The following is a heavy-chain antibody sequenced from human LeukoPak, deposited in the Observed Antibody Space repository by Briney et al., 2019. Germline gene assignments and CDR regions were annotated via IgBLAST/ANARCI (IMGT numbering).Heavy chain of an antibody. CDR1: GLTFSGYA. CDR2: INGSGVST. CDR3: ASQYIEVNYYYHMDV. J-gene: IGHJ6*03. Sequence: GGSLRLPCAASGLTFSGYAMAWVRQAPGKGLEWVSTINGSGVSTYYGDSVKGRFTISRDNSKNTLYLQMNSLRVEDTAVYYCASQYIEVNYYYHMDVWGTGTTVIVSS. V-gene: IGHV3-23*01. D-gene: IGHD5-18*01.